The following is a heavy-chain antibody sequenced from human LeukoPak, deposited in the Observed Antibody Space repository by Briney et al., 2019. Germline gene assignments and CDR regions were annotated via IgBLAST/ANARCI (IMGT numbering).Heavy chain of an antibody. D-gene: IGHD6-6*01. J-gene: IGHJ4*02. CDR1: GYSISSGYY. Sequence: SETLSLTCAVSGYSISSGYYWGWIRQPPGKGPEWVGSIYHSGSTYYNPFLKRRVTISVDTSKNQFSLKLSSVTAADTAVYYCARQPYSSSSGYFDYWGQGTLVTVSS. CDR3: ARQPYSSSSGYFDY. CDR2: IYHSGST. V-gene: IGHV4-38-2*01.